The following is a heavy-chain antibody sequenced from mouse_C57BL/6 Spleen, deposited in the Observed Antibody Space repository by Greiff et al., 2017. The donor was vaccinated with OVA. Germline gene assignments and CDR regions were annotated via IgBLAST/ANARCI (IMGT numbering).Heavy chain of an antibody. CDR3: ARDRVTTVVATGNY. Sequence: VQLQQSGAELARPGASVKMSCKASGYTFTSYTMHWVKQRPGQGLEWIGYINPSSGYTKYNQKFKDKATLTADKSSSTAYMQLSSLTSEDSAVYYCARDRVTTVVATGNYWGQGTTLTVSS. V-gene: IGHV1-4*01. CDR1: GYTFTSYT. J-gene: IGHJ2*01. D-gene: IGHD1-1*01. CDR2: INPSSGYT.